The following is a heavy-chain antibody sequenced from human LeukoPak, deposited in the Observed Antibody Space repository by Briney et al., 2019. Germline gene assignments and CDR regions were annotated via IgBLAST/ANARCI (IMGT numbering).Heavy chain of an antibody. CDR3: ARAVDSSGWYETFDY. J-gene: IGHJ4*02. CDR2: IKQDGSEK. D-gene: IGHD6-19*01. V-gene: IGHV3-7*01. Sequence: GGSLRLSCAASGFTFSSYWMSWVRQAPGKGLEWVANIKQDGSEKYYVDSVKGRFTISRDNAKNSLYLQMNSLRAEDTAVYYCARAVDSSGWYETFDYWGQGTLVTVSS. CDR1: GFTFSSYW.